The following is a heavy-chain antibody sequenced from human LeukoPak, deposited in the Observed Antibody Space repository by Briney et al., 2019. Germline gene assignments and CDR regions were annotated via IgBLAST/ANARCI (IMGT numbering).Heavy chain of an antibody. V-gene: IGHV3-21*01. CDR1: GFTFSSYS. Sequence: GGSLRLSCAASGFTFSSYSMNWVRQAPGKGLEWVSSISSSSSYIYYADSVKGRFTISRDNAKNSLYLQMNSLRAEDTAVYYCARDLRNYYDSSGYSYWGQGTLVTVSS. D-gene: IGHD3-22*01. J-gene: IGHJ4*02. CDR2: ISSSSSYI. CDR3: ARDLRNYYDSSGYSY.